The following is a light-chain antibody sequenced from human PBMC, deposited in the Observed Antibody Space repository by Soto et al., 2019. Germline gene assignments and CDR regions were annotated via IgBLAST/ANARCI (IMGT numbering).Light chain of an antibody. V-gene: IGKV3-15*01. CDR1: QSVSSN. CDR2: GAS. CDR3: LQHYSWPWT. J-gene: IGKJ1*01. Sequence: EIVMTQSPATLPVSLGDSATLSCWASQSVSSNLAWYQQKPGQAPRLLIYGASTRAIGVPARFSGSGSETEFTLTISGLQSEDSGVYYCLQHYSWPWTFGQGTKVDIK.